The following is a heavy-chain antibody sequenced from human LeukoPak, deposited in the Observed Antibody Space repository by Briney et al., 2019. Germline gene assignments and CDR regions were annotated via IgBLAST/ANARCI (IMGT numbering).Heavy chain of an antibody. Sequence: GGSLRLSCAASGFTFNNYAMSWVRQAPGKGLKWVSTISGSGGNTYFADSVKGRFTISRDNSKNTLYLQMNSLRAEDTAVYYCAKDFSGGEDMTMIVLGTLSAFDIWGQGTMVTVSS. CDR3: AKDFSGGEDMTMIVLGTLSAFDI. J-gene: IGHJ3*02. CDR2: ISGSGGNT. D-gene: IGHD3-22*01. CDR1: GFTFNNYA. V-gene: IGHV3-23*01.